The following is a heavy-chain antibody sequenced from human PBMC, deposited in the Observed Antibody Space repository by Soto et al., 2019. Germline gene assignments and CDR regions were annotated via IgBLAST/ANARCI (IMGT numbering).Heavy chain of an antibody. D-gene: IGHD3-22*01. CDR2: IYDSGFT. CDR1: NDFIRNYY. Sequence: SETLSLTCTISNDFIRNYYWSWIRQPPGKGLEWIGYIYDSGFTNYNPSLKSRVTISADTSKNQFSLKLTSVTAADTAVYYCARDRAYYDSNVLYFDYWGQGTPVNVSS. J-gene: IGHJ4*02. CDR3: ARDRAYYDSNVLYFDY. V-gene: IGHV4-59*01.